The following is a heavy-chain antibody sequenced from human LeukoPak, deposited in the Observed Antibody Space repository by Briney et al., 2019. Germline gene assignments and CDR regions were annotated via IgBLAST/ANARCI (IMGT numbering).Heavy chain of an antibody. Sequence: ASVTVSCKASGYSFTNYDINWVRQATGQGLEWMGWMNPKSGDTGYSQKFQGRVFITRDTSINTAYMELSSLRSEDTAVYYCARSSAVAGTKSFDYWGQGTLVTVSS. CDR2: MNPKSGDT. V-gene: IGHV1-8*03. J-gene: IGHJ4*02. D-gene: IGHD6-19*01. CDR1: GYSFTNYD. CDR3: ARSSAVAGTKSFDY.